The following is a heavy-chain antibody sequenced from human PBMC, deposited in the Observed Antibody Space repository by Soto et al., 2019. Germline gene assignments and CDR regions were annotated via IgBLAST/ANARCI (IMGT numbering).Heavy chain of an antibody. D-gene: IGHD6-19*01. V-gene: IGHV3-48*03. CDR2: ISGSGTTI. CDR3: ARGYTGGWSRGGYFDY. J-gene: IGHJ4*02. CDR1: GFTFSSYD. Sequence: GGSLRLSCVAPGFTFSSYDMNWVRQAPGKGPEWVSHISGSGTTIYYANSVRGRFTISRDNAKNSLYLQMNSLRAEDRAIYYCARGYTGGWSRGGYFDYWGQGTLVTVS.